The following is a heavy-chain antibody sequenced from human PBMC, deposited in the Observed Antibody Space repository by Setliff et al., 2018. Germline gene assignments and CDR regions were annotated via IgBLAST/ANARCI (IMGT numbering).Heavy chain of an antibody. J-gene: IGHJ2*01. CDR2: IYTSGST. D-gene: IGHD6-6*01. CDR3: ARFSSSSGSYWYFDL. CDR1: GGPISSGSYY. V-gene: IGHV4-61*02. Sequence: SETLSLTCTVSGGPISSGSYYWSWIRQPAGKGLEWIGRIYTSGSTNYNPSLKSRVTISVDTSKNQFSLNLSSVTAADTAVYYCARFSSSSGSYWYFDLWGRGTLVTVSS.